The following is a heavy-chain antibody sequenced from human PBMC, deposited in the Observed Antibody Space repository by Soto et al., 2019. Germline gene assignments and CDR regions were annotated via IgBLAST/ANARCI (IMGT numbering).Heavy chain of an antibody. V-gene: IGHV1-69*13. Sequence: SVKVSCKASGGTFSSYAISWVRQAPGQGLEWMGGIIPIFGTANYAQKFQGRVTITADESTSTAYMELSSLRSEDTAVYYCARDLSYDSSAYHSSGDAFDIWGQGTTVTVSS. J-gene: IGHJ3*02. CDR2: IIPIFGTA. CDR1: GGTFSSYA. D-gene: IGHD3-22*01. CDR3: ARDLSYDSSAYHSSGDAFDI.